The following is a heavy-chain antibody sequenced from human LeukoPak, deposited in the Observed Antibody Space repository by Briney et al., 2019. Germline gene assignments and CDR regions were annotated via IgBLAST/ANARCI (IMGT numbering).Heavy chain of an antibody. CDR1: GYTFTSYY. CDR2: INPSGGST. V-gene: IGHV1-46*03. Sequence: ASVKVSRKASGYTFTSYYMHWVRQAPGQGLEWMGIINPSGGSTSYAQEFQGRVTMTRDTSTSTVYMELTSLRSEDTAVYFCGRAFLSGSPFDYWGQGTLVTVSS. D-gene: IGHD3-3*01. J-gene: IGHJ4*02. CDR3: GRAFLSGSPFDY.